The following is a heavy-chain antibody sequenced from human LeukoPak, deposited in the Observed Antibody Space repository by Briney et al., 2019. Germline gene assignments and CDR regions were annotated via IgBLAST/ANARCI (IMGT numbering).Heavy chain of an antibody. CDR2: IFHTGTA. CDR3: ASQVHWAAALDS. D-gene: IGHD6-13*01. V-gene: IGHV4-59*08. Sequence: SETLSLTCKVSSGSIRSYYWSWIRQPPGRGLEWIGYIFHTGTATYNPSLKSRFTMSVDTSKNQCSLKVTSVAAADTAVYYCASQVHWAAALDSWGQGTLVSVSS. J-gene: IGHJ4*02. CDR1: SGSIRSYY.